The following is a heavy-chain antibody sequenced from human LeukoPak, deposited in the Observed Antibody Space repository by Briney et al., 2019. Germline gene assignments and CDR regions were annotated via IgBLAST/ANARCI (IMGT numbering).Heavy chain of an antibody. V-gene: IGHV4-39*01. D-gene: IGHD3-22*01. CDR2: IYYSGST. CDR1: GGSISSRSYY. J-gene: IGHJ4*02. Sequence: SETLSLTCTVSGGSISSRSYYWGWIRQPPGKGLEWIGSIYYSGSTYYNPSLKSRVTISVDTSKNQFSLKLSSVTAADTAVYYCARQGYYYDSSGYRDFDYWGQGTLVTVSS. CDR3: ARQGYYYDSSGYRDFDY.